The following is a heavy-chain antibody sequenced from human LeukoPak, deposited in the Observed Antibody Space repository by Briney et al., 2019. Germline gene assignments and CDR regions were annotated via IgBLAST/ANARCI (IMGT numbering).Heavy chain of an antibody. J-gene: IGHJ3*02. CDR1: GGSNSGSSRSSYY. D-gene: IGHD6-19*01. V-gene: IGHV4-39*01. CDR3: ARTYSIGWSLGVFYI. Sequence: SETLSLTCTVSGGSNSGSSRSSYYWGWIRQPPGKGLEWVGGISYSGSTYYNPSLESRVAISVDTSRNQFSLRLSSVTAADTAMYYCARTYSIGWSLGVFYIWGQGTMVTVSS. CDR2: ISYSGST.